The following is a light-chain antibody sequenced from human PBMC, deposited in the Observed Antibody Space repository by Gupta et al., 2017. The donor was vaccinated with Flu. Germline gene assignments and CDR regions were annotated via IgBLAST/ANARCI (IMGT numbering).Light chain of an antibody. CDR3: QSYDSSLSGSV. CDR2: GNS. J-gene: IGLJ3*02. Sequence: QSVLTQPPSVPGAPGQRGTISCTGSSRHIVAGYDVHWYQQLPGTAPKLLIYGNSNRPSGVPDRFSGSKSGTSASLAITGLQAEGEADYCCQSYDSSLSGSVFGGGTKLTVL. CDR1: SRHIVAGYD. V-gene: IGLV1-40*01.